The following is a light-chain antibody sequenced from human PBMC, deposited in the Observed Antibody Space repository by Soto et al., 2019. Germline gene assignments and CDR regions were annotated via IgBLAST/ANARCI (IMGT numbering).Light chain of an antibody. CDR2: RDT. V-gene: IGLV1-44*01. CDR3: AAWDDSLNGFV. J-gene: IGLJ1*01. Sequence: QSVLTQPPSASGTPGQRVTISCSGSNSNIGINTVNWYQQLPGTAPKLLIYRDTRRPSGVPDRFSGSKSGASASLAISGPQPDDDADYYCAAWDDSLNGFVFGAGTKVTVL. CDR1: NSNIGINT.